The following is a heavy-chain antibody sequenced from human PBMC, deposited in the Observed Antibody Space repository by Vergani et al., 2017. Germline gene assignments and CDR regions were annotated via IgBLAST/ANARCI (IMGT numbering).Heavy chain of an antibody. CDR1: GFTFDDYT. Sequence: EVQLVESGGVVVQPGGSLRLSCAASGFTFDDYTMHWVRQAPGKGLEWVSLISWDGGSTYYAESVKGRFTISRDNSKNYLYLQMNSLRTEDTALYYCTKASCGGDCYTPDYWGQGTLVTVSS. V-gene: IGHV3-43*01. J-gene: IGHJ4*02. CDR3: TKASCGGDCYTPDY. CDR2: ISWDGGST. D-gene: IGHD2-21*02.